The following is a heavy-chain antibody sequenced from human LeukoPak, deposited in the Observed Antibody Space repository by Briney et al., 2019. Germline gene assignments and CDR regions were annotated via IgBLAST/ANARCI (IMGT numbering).Heavy chain of an antibody. CDR3: ARDQGSLARSWYTGY. Sequence: ASVKVSCKASGYTFTGYHIHWVRQAPGQGLEWMGRINPYSGDTNFAQKFQGRVAMTRDTSITTAYMDLSSLTPDDTAVYFCARDQGSLARSWYTGYWGQGTQVTVSS. D-gene: IGHD6-13*01. V-gene: IGHV1-2*06. CDR1: GYTFTGYH. CDR2: INPYSGDT. J-gene: IGHJ4*02.